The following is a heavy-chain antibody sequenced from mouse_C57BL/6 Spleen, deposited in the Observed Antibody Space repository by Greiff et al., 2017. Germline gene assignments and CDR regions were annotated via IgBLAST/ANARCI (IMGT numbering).Heavy chain of an antibody. CDR2: IYPGDGDT. CDR1: GYAFSSSW. D-gene: IGHD2-3*01. Sequence: VQLVESGPELVKPGASVKISCKASGYAFSSSWMNWVRQRPGKGLEWIGRIYPGDGDTNYNGKFKGKATLTADKSSSTAYMQLSSLTSEDSAVYFCARPYDGSYAMDYWGQGTSVTVSS. CDR3: ARPYDGSYAMDY. J-gene: IGHJ4*01. V-gene: IGHV1-82*01.